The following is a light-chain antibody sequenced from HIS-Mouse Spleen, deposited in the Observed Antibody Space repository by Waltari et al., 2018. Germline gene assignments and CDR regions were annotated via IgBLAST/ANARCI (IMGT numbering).Light chain of an antibody. CDR3: CSYAGSWV. CDR1: SIDVVGYTH. CDR2: AVS. Sequence: QSALTQPRSVSGSPGQSVTIPATCTSIDVVGYTHVSWYQQHPGKAPKLMIYAVSNRPSGVPDRFSGSKSGNTASLTISGLQAEDEADYYCCSYAGSWVFGGGTKLTVL. J-gene: IGLJ3*02. V-gene: IGLV2-11*01.